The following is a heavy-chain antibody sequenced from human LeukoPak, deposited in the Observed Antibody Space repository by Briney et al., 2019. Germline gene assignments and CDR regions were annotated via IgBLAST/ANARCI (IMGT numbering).Heavy chain of an antibody. CDR2: IYYSGST. CDR1: GGSISSYY. D-gene: IGHD4-17*01. J-gene: IGHJ3*02. V-gene: IGHV4-59*01. CDR3: AREGATVMAFDI. Sequence: SETLSLTCTVSGGSISSYYWSWIRQPPGKGLEWIGYIYYSGSTNYNPSLKSRVTISVDTSKNQFSLKLSSVTAADTAVYYCAREGATVMAFDIWGQGTMVTVSS.